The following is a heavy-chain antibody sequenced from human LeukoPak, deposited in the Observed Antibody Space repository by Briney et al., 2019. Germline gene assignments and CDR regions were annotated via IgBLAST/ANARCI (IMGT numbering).Heavy chain of an antibody. Sequence: SVQASCKASGGTFSSYAISWVRQAPGQGLEWMGRIIPIFGIANYAQKFQGRVTITADKSTSTAYMELSSLRSEDTAVYYCARATVGGTAFDYWGQGTLVTVSS. CDR2: IIPIFGIA. CDR1: GGTFSSYA. J-gene: IGHJ4*02. V-gene: IGHV1-69*04. CDR3: ARATVGGTAFDY. D-gene: IGHD1-26*01.